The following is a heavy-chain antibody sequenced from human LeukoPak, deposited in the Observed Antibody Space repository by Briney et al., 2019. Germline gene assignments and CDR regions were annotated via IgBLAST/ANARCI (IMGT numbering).Heavy chain of an antibody. D-gene: IGHD6-19*01. V-gene: IGHV1-8*01. CDR2: MNPNSGNT. CDR3: AAHSSGWYEGFDP. Sequence: ASVKVPCKASGYTFTSYDINWVRQATGQGLEWIGWMNPNSGNTGYAQKFQGRVTMTRNTSISTAYMELSSLRSEDTAVYYCAAHSSGWYEGFDPWGQGTLVTVSS. J-gene: IGHJ5*02. CDR1: GYTFTSYD.